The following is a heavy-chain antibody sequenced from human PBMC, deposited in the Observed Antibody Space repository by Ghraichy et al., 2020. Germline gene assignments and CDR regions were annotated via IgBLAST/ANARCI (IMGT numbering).Heavy chain of an antibody. Sequence: GESLNISCAASGFTFGSSWMTWVRQAPGKGLEWVANIKQDGSEKYYVDSVKGRFTISRDNAKNSLFLQMNSLKVEETAVYHCARNKWNQLGWFDPWGQGTLVTVSS. D-gene: IGHD1-20*01. CDR1: GFTFGSSW. V-gene: IGHV3-7*01. J-gene: IGHJ5*02. CDR3: ARNKWNQLGWFDP. CDR2: IKQDGSEK.